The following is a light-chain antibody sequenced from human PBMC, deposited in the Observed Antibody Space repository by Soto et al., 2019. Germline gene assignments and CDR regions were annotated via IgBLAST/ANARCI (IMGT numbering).Light chain of an antibody. Sequence: DIVMTQSPLSLPVTPGEPASISCRSSQSLLHTTGYNYLHWYLQNPGQSPQLLMYFGCDRASGVPARFRGSGPDTDFTPTSSRVDAEYVGVYYCMQALHTPFPFGPGNTEYIK. CDR2: FGC. J-gene: IGKJ3*01. CDR1: QSLLHTTGYNY. V-gene: IGKV2-28*01. CDR3: MQALHTPFP.